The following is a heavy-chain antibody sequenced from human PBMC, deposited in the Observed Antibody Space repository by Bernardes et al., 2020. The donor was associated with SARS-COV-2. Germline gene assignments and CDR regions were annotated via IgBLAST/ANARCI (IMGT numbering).Heavy chain of an antibody. V-gene: IGHV1-69*13. CDR3: ASVSTLGAQIWWFDP. CDR2: ITPIFGTA. J-gene: IGHJ5*02. D-gene: IGHD5-18*01. Sequence: SVKVSCKASGGTFSSYAISWVRQAPGQGLEYMGGITPIFGTAKYAPKFQGRVTITADDSTSTAYMVLTSLRYEDTALYFCASVSTLGAQIWWFDPWGQGTLVTVSS. CDR1: GGTFSSYA.